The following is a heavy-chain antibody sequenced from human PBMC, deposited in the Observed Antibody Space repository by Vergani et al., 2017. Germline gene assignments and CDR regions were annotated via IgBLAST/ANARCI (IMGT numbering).Heavy chain of an antibody. J-gene: IGHJ5*01. V-gene: IGHV3-74*03. D-gene: IGHD1-1*01. Sequence: EVKLVESGGGSVQSGGSLRLSCVASGFSFNTYWMHWVRQVPGKGLMWVARIDEYGNRATYGDFETGRFTISRDNAKNTVFLQMNNLRADDAGVYYCVRTEYFTGIACNTRFDSWGQGALVTVSS. CDR1: GFSFNTYW. CDR2: IDEYGNRA. CDR3: VRTEYFTGIACNTRFDS.